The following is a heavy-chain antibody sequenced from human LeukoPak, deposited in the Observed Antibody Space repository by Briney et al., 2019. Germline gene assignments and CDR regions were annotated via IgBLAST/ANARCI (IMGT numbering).Heavy chain of an antibody. J-gene: IGHJ5*02. V-gene: IGHV1-2*02. CDR3: ASELVGATYNWFDP. D-gene: IGHD1-26*01. Sequence: ASVKVSCKASGYTFTGYYMHWVRQAPGQGLEWMGWINPNSGDTNYARKFQGRVTMTRDTSISTAYMELSRLRSDDTAVYYCASELVGATYNWFDPWGQGTLVTVSS. CDR2: INPNSGDT. CDR1: GYTFTGYY.